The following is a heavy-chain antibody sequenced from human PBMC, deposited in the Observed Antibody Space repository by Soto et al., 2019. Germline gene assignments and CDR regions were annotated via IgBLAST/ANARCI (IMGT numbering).Heavy chain of an antibody. V-gene: IGHV3-30*14. CDR3: ARASVHRAGAGRVGS. J-gene: IGHJ4*02. CDR1: GFSFKNYA. CDR2: ISHDGSEK. Sequence: PGGSLRLSCAPSGFSFKNYAMHWVRQAPGKGLEWVADISHDGSEKYYADSVKGRFLISRDNFANTMWRQMSSLRTDDTALYFCARASVHRAGAGRVGSWGLGTLVTVSS. D-gene: IGHD2-2*03.